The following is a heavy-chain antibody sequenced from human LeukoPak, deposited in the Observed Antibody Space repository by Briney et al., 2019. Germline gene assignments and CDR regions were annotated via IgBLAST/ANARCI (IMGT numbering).Heavy chain of an antibody. J-gene: IGHJ5*02. CDR2: IIPIFGTA. D-gene: IGHD4-17*01. CDR3: ARDSMTTVTRNWFDP. V-gene: IGHV1-69*13. Sequence: ASVKVSCKASGGTFSSYAISWVRQAPEQGLEWMGGIIPIFGTANYAQKFQGRVTITADESTSTAYMELSSLRSEDTAVYYCARDSMTTVTRNWFDPWGQGTLVTVSS. CDR1: GGTFSSYA.